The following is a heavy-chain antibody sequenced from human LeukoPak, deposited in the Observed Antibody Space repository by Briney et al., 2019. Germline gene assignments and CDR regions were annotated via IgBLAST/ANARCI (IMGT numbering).Heavy chain of an antibody. J-gene: IGHJ4*02. CDR2: ISGSGDTT. CDR1: GFTFSRHG. CDR3: AKDRWARSGYDSSGYYGFFDY. D-gene: IGHD3-22*01. V-gene: IGHV3-23*01. Sequence: GGTLRLSCAASGFTFSRHGMNWVRQAPGKGLEWVSGISGSGDTTYYADSVKGRFTISRDNSKNTVYLQMNSLRAEDTAVYYCAKDRWARSGYDSSGYYGFFDYWGQGTLVTVSS.